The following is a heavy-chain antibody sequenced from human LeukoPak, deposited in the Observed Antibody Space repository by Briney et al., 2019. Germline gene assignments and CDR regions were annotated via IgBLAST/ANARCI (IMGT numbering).Heavy chain of an antibody. J-gene: IGHJ4*02. Sequence: PGGSLRLSCAASGFTFSSYAMSWVRQAPGKGLEWVSYISSGSDTIFYADSVKGRFTISRDNAKNSLYLQMNSLRAEDTAVYYCARPYCASTSCPTFEYWGQGTLVTVSS. CDR1: GFTFSSYA. V-gene: IGHV3-48*01. CDR2: ISSGSDTI. D-gene: IGHD2-2*01. CDR3: ARPYCASTSCPTFEY.